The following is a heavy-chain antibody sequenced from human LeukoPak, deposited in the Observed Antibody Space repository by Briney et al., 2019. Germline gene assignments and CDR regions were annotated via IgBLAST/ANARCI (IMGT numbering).Heavy chain of an antibody. D-gene: IGHD3-22*01. CDR2: INPNSGGT. CDR1: GYTFTGYY. J-gene: IGHJ4*02. Sequence: ASVKVSCKASGYTFTGYYMHWVRQAPGQGLEWMGWINPNSGGTNYAQKFQGRVTMTRDTSISTAYMELSRLRSDDTAVYYCARIPDSSGYHDYFDYWGQGTLITVSS. V-gene: IGHV1-2*02. CDR3: ARIPDSSGYHDYFDY.